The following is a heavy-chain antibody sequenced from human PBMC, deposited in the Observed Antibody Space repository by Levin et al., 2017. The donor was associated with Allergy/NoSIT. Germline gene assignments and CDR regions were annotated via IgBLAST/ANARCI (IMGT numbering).Heavy chain of an antibody. V-gene: IGHV3-49*03. CDR3: SSPPIEYDRSGFFRSTTNNY. CDR2: IRSKANGGGT. Sequence: GGSLRLSCTASGFTFGDSAVNWFRQAPGKGLEWVGFIRSKANGGGTEYAASVRGRFTISRDDSNNIAYLQMNSLKTEDTAVYYCSSPPIEYDRSGFFRSTTNNYWGQGTLVTVSS. D-gene: IGHD3-22*01. J-gene: IGHJ4*02. CDR1: GFTFGDSA.